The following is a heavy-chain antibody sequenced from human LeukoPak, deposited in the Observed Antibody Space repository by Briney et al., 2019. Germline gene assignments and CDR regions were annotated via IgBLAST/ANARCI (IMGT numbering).Heavy chain of an antibody. V-gene: IGHV4-59*08. CDR1: GGSISSYY. CDR2: IYYSGST. CDR3: ARVVHGSGSYPYYFDY. Sequence: SETLSLTCTVSGGSISSYYWSWIRQPPGKGLEWIGYIYYSGSTYYNPSLKSRVTISVDTSKNQFSLKLSSVTAADTAVYYCARVVHGSGSYPYYFDYWGQGTLVTVSS. J-gene: IGHJ4*02. D-gene: IGHD3-10*01.